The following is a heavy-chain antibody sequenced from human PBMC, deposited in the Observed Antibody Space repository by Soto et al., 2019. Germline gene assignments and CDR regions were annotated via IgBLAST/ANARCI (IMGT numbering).Heavy chain of an antibody. CDR1: GFTFSSYG. D-gene: IGHD1-26*01. CDR3: AKERGELRTIGYYGMDV. Sequence: PGGSLRLSCAASGFTFSSYGMHWVRQAPGKGLEWVAVISYDGSNKYYADSVKGRFTISRDNSKNTLYLQMNSLRAEDTAVYYCAKERGELRTIGYYGMDVWGQGTTVTVSS. V-gene: IGHV3-30*18. J-gene: IGHJ6*02. CDR2: ISYDGSNK.